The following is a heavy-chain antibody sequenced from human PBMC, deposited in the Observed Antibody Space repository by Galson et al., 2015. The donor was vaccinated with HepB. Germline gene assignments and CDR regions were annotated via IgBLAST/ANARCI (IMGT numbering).Heavy chain of an antibody. D-gene: IGHD2-2*02. V-gene: IGHV3-23*01. CDR2: ISGRGGST. Sequence: SLRLSCAVSGFTFSSYAMSWVRQAPGKGLEWVSAISGRGGSTYYADSVKGRFTISRDNFKNTLSLQMNSLRAEDTAVYYCAKQPEEGLGYCSSTSCHRAFRYYYYYYMDVWGKGTTVTVSS. J-gene: IGHJ6*03. CDR3: AKQPEEGLGYCSSTSCHRAFRYYYYYYMDV. CDR1: GFTFSSYA.